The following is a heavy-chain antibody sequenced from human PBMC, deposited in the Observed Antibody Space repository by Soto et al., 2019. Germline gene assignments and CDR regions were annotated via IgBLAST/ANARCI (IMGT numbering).Heavy chain of an antibody. D-gene: IGHD6-25*01. J-gene: IGHJ4*01. CDR2: ISSSSSTI. CDR3: ACDYSGDGPFDY. V-gene: IGHV3-48*01. Sequence: GGSLRLSCAASGFTFSSYSMNWVRQAPGKGLEWVSYISSSSSTIYYADSVKGRFTISRDNAKNSLYLQMNSLRAEDTAVYYCACDYSGDGPFDYWGHEPWSPSPQ. CDR1: GFTFSSYS.